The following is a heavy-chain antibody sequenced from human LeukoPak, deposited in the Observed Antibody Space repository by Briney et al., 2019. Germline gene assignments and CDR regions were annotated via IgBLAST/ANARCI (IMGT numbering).Heavy chain of an antibody. V-gene: IGHV3-9*01. J-gene: IGHJ6*03. D-gene: IGHD6-13*01. CDR1: GFTFYDYA. Sequence: PGGSLRLSCAASGFTFYDYAMDWVRHAPGKGVEWVSGISWNSGSIGYADSVKGRFTISRDNAKNSLYLQMNSLRAEDTALYYCAKAGAAGDYYYYYMDVWGKGTTVTVSS. CDR3: AKAGAAGDYYYYYMDV. CDR2: ISWNSGSI.